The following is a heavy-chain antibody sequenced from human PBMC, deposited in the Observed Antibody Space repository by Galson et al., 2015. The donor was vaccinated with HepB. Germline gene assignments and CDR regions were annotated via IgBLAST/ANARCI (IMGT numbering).Heavy chain of an antibody. CDR2: IKGDGSEE. J-gene: IGHJ6*03. CDR1: GFTFSNYW. Sequence: SLRLSCAASGFTFSNYWMTWVRQAPGKRLEWVAHIKGDGSEESFVDSVKGRFTISRDNAKKSLYLQMNDLRAEDTAVYYCARLDDFWSGFQSDYYYYMDVWGKGTTVAVSS. D-gene: IGHD3-3*01. V-gene: IGHV3-7*01. CDR3: ARLDDFWSGFQSDYYYYMDV.